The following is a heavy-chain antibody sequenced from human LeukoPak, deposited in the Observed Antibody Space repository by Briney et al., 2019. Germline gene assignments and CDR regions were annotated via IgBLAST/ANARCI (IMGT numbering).Heavy chain of an antibody. CDR3: ASGHDYGDLDY. Sequence: GGSLGLSCAASGFTFSDYYMSWIRQAPGKGLEWVSYISSSGSTIYYADSVKGRFTISRDNAKNSLYLQMNSLRAEDTAVYYCASGHDYGDLDYWGQGTLVTVSS. J-gene: IGHJ4*02. V-gene: IGHV3-11*04. D-gene: IGHD4-17*01. CDR2: ISSSGSTI. CDR1: GFTFSDYY.